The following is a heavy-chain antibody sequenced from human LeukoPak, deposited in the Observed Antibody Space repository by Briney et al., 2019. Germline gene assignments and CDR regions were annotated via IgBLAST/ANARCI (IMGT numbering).Heavy chain of an antibody. CDR1: GFTFSRSG. V-gene: IGHV3-74*01. J-gene: IGHJ6*02. D-gene: IGHD4-23*01. CDR3: ARAATVVTSRGYYGMDV. CDR2: INGDGTST. Sequence: GGSLRLSCAASGFTFSRSGMHWVRQAPGKGLVWVSRINGDGTSTSYADSVKGRFTISRDNAKNTLYLQMNSLRAEDTAVYYCARAATVVTSRGYYGMDVWGQGTTVTVSS.